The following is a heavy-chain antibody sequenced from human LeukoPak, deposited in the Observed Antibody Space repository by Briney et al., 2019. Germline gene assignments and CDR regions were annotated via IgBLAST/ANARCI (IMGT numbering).Heavy chain of an antibody. Sequence: GGSLRLSCAASGFTFSDAWMSWVRQAPGMGLEWVGRIKSKIYGGTTDYAAPVKGRFTISRDDSKNTLYLQMNSLKTEDTAVYYCSTLWFGELSSDDYWGQGTLVTVSS. D-gene: IGHD3-10*01. J-gene: IGHJ4*02. CDR1: GFTFSDAW. CDR3: STLWFGELSSDDY. V-gene: IGHV3-15*01. CDR2: IKSKIYGGTT.